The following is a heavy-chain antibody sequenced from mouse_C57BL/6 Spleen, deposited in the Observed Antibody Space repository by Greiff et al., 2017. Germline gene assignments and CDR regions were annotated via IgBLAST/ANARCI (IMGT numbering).Heavy chain of an antibody. V-gene: IGHV1-66*01. D-gene: IGHD1-1*01. CDR3: ERTGYGNSYWYFDV. CDR1: GYSFTSYY. CDR2: IYPGSGNT. Sequence: QVQLQQSGPELVKPGASVKISCKASGYSFTSYYIHWVKQRPGQGLEWIGWIYPGSGNTKYNEKFKGKATLTADTSSSTAYMQLSSLTSEDSAVYYCERTGYGNSYWYFDVWGTGTTVTVSS. J-gene: IGHJ1*03.